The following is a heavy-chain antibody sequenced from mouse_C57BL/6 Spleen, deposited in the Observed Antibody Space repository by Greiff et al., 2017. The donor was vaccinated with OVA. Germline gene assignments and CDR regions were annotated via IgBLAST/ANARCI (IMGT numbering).Heavy chain of an antibody. CDR3: ARGSGYFDY. Sequence: EVQLVESGGGLVKPGGSRNFSWEASGLTFGAYGMPWVRQAPERGLEWVAYFSGGSSTIYYADTVKGRFTISRDNAKNTLFLQMTSLRSEDTAMYYCARGSGYFDYWGQGTTLTVSS. V-gene: IGHV5-17*01. CDR2: FSGGSSTI. D-gene: IGHD3-2*02. J-gene: IGHJ2*01. CDR1: GLTFGAYG.